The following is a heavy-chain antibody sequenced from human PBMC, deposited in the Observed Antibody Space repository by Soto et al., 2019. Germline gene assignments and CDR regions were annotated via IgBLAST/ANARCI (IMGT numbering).Heavy chain of an antibody. CDR2: IDWDDDK. CDR1: GFSLSTSGMC. J-gene: IGHJ4*02. V-gene: IGHV2-70*01. D-gene: IGHD4-4*01. Sequence: GSGPTLVNPTQTLTLTCTFSGFSLSTSGMCVSWIRQPPGEALEWLALIDWDDDKYYSTSLKTRLTISKDTSKNQVVLTMTNMDPVDTATYYCARAGCGLQSPFFDYWGQGTLVTVSS. CDR3: ARAGCGLQSPFFDY.